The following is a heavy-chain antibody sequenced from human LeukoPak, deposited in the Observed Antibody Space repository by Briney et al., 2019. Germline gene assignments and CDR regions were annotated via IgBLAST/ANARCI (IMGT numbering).Heavy chain of an antibody. J-gene: IGHJ4*02. CDR2: IKSRTNSYST. D-gene: IGHD6-19*01. V-gene: IGHV3-73*01. CDR3: TALGVAAY. CDR1: GFTFSGSA. Sequence: GGSLRLSCTASGFTFSGSALNWVRQASGKGLEWVGRIKSRTNSYSTVYAASVKGRFTISRDDSKNRAYLQMNSLKAEDTAVYYCTALGVAAYWGQGTLVTVSS.